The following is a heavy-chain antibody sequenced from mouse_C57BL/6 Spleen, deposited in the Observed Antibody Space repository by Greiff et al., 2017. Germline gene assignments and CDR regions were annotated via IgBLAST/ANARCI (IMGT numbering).Heavy chain of an antibody. Sequence: EVQLQQSGPELVKPGASVKIPCKASGYTFTDYNMDWVKQSHGKSLEWIGDINPNNGGTIYNQKFKGKATLTVDKSSSTAYMELRSLTSEDTAVYYCARRVYYDYDNGFAYWGQGTLVTVSA. CDR2: INPNNGGT. V-gene: IGHV1-18*01. J-gene: IGHJ3*01. CDR1: GYTFTDYN. D-gene: IGHD2-4*01. CDR3: ARRVYYDYDNGFAY.